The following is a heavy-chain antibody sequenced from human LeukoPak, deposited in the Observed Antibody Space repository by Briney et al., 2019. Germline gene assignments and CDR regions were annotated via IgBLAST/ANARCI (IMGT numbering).Heavy chain of an antibody. V-gene: IGHV1-2*02. J-gene: IGHJ4*02. D-gene: IGHD4-23*01. CDR2: TNPNSGGT. Sequence: ASVKVSCKASGYTFTSYYMHWVRQAPGQGLEWMGWTNPNSGGTNYAQKFQGRVTMTRDASISTAYMELSWLRSDDTALYYCATDYAGNSVPDYWGQGTLVTVSS. CDR1: GYTFTSYY. CDR3: ATDYAGNSVPDY.